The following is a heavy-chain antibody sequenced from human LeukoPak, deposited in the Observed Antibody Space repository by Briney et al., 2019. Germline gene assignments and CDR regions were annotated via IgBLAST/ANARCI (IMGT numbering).Heavy chain of an antibody. CDR3: ARDYDFWSGGYGMDV. CDR1: GFTFSSYS. Sequence: GGSLRLSCAASGFTFSSYSMNWVRQAPGKGLEWVSSISSNSSYIYYADSVKGRFTISRDNAKNSLYLQMNSLRAEDTAVYYCARDYDFWSGGYGMDVWGQGTTVTVSS. J-gene: IGHJ6*02. D-gene: IGHD3-3*01. V-gene: IGHV3-21*01. CDR2: ISSNSSYI.